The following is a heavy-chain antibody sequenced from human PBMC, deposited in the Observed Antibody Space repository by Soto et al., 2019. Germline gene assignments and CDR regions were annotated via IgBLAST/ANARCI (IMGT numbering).Heavy chain of an antibody. CDR1: GYTFTSYD. CDR3: ARVGDDYYGSGSYYFYYYMDV. D-gene: IGHD3-10*01. Sequence: ASVKVSCKASGYTFTSYDINWVRQATGQGLEWMGWMNPNSGNTGYAQKFQGRVTMTRNTSISTAYMEQSSLRSEDTAVYYCARVGDDYYGSGSYYFYYYMDVWGKGTTVTVSS. V-gene: IGHV1-8*01. J-gene: IGHJ6*03. CDR2: MNPNSGNT.